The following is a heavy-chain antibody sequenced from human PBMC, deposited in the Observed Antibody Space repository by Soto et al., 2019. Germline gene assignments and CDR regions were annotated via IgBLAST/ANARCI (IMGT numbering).Heavy chain of an antibody. D-gene: IGHD6-19*01. CDR3: ARAQWLVLFYGMDV. V-gene: IGHV3-30-3*01. CDR1: GFTFSSYA. CDR2: ISYDGRNK. Sequence: QVQLVESGGGVVQPGRSLRLSCAASGFTFSSYAMHWVRQAPGKGLEWVAVISYDGRNKYYADSVKGRFTISRDNSESAMYLQMNSLRAEDTAVYYCARAQWLVLFYGMDVWGQGTTVTVSS. J-gene: IGHJ6*02.